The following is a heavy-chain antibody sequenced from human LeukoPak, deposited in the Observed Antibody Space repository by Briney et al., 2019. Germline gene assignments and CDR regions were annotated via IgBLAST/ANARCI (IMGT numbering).Heavy chain of an antibody. CDR2: VHYSGST. V-gene: IGHV4-59*01. J-gene: IGHJ4*02. Sequence: SETLSLTCTVSGGTISSYYWNWIRQPPGKGLEWIGYVHYSGSTKYNPSLKSRVTISLGTSKKQFSLKLSSVTAADTAVYYCARAPGYSYGTGGYYFDYWGQGTLVTVSS. CDR3: ARAPGYSYGTGGYYFDY. CDR1: GGTISSYY. D-gene: IGHD5-18*01.